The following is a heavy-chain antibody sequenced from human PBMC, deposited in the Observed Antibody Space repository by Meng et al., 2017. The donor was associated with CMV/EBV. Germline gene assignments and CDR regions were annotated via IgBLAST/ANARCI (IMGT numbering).Heavy chain of an antibody. V-gene: IGHV3-21*01. Sequence: LYCAASGFTFSRYSMNWVRQATGKGLEWVSAISSSSSYIYYADSVKGRFTISRDNAKNSLYLQMNSLRAEDTAVYYCTSAPTDAFDIWGQGTMVTVSS. J-gene: IGHJ3*02. D-gene: IGHD2-2*01. CDR1: GFTFSRYS. CDR2: ISSSSSYI. CDR3: TSAPTDAFDI.